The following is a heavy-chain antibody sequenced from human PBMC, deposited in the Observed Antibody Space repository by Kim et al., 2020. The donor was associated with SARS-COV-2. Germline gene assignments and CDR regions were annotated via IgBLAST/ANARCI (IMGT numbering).Heavy chain of an antibody. J-gene: IGHJ4*02. CDR3: ARDYYDSSGYIGPWDY. D-gene: IGHD3-22*01. CDR2: ISYDGSNK. V-gene: IGHV3-30-3*01. CDR1: GFTFSSYA. Sequence: GGSLRLSCAASGFTFSSYAMHWVRQAPGKGLEWVAVISYDGSNKYYADSVKGRFTISRDNSKNTLYLQMNSLRAEDTAVYYCARDYYDSSGYIGPWDYWGQGTLVTVSS.